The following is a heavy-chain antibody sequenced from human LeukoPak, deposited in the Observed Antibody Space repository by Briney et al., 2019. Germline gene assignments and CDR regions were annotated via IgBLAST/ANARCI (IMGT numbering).Heavy chain of an antibody. D-gene: IGHD3-16*01. J-gene: IGHJ3*02. CDR3: ARVGAWTEDAFDI. Sequence: KTGGSLRLSCAASGFTFSSYSMNWVRQAPGKGLEWVSSISSSSSHIYYADSVKGRFTISRDNAKNSLYLQMNSLRAEDTAVYYCARVGAWTEDAFDIWGQGTMVTVSS. CDR1: GFTFSSYS. CDR2: ISSSSSHI. V-gene: IGHV3-21*01.